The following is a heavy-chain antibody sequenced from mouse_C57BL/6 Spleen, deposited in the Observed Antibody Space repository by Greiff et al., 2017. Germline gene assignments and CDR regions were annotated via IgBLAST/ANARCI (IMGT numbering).Heavy chain of an antibody. CDR1: GYAFSSYW. J-gene: IGHJ4*01. Sequence: VQLQQSGAELVKPGASVKISCKASGYAFSSYWMNWVKQRPGKGLEWIGQIYPGDGDTNYNGKFKGKATLTADKSSSTAYMQLSSLTSEDSAVYFCARYYYGSSYVYYYAMDYWGQGTSVTVSS. CDR2: IYPGDGDT. CDR3: ARYYYGSSYVYYYAMDY. V-gene: IGHV1-80*01. D-gene: IGHD1-1*01.